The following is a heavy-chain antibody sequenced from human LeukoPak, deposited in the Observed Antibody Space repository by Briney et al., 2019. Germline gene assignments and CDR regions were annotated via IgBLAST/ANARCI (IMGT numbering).Heavy chain of an antibody. Sequence: ASVKVSCKASGYTFTSYDINWVRQATGQGLEWMGWMNPNSGNTGYAHKFQGRVTMTRNTSISTASMELSSLRSEDTAVYYCAGGPSKVTARWYNWFDPWGQGTLVTVSS. D-gene: IGHD4-17*01. V-gene: IGHV1-8*01. J-gene: IGHJ5*02. CDR3: AGGPSKVTARWYNWFDP. CDR2: MNPNSGNT. CDR1: GYTFTSYD.